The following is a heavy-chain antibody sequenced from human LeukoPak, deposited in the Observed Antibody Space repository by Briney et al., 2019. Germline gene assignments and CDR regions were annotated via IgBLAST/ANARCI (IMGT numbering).Heavy chain of an antibody. CDR1: GGSVNSGAYY. D-gene: IGHD3-10*01. CDR2: IFFTGRT. CDR3: ARDRASGMDY. Sequence: PSETLSLTCTVSGGSVNSGAYYWSWIRQFPRKGLEWIGQIFFTGRTDYNPSLKSRLAISIDTSRDQFSLELSSVSAADTATYYCARDRASGMDYWGQGILVTVSS. J-gene: IGHJ4*02. V-gene: IGHV4-31*03.